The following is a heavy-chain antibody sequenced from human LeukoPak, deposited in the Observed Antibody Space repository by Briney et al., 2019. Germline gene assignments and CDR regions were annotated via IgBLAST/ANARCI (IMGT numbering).Heavy chain of an antibody. J-gene: IGHJ6*02. CDR3: AKEYDILAGYGPYYSMDV. D-gene: IGHD3-9*01. V-gene: IGHV3-43*02. Sequence: GWSLRLSCAASGFNFDDYAMHWVRQAPPKGLEWVSLISGDGTITYYADSVKGRFTISRDNNKSSLFLQMKSLRTEDTALYYCAKEYDILAGYGPYYSMDVWGQGTTVTVSS. CDR1: GFNFDDYA. CDR2: ISGDGTIT.